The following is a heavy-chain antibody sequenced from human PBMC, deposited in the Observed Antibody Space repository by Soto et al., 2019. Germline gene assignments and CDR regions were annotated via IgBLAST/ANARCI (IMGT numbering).Heavy chain of an antibody. CDR2: IYSGGST. J-gene: IGHJ3*01. D-gene: IGHD3-22*01. V-gene: IGHV3-53*01. Sequence: EVQLVESGGGSIQPGGSLRLSCAASGFTFSSNDLNWVRQAPGKGLEWVSLIYSGGSTYYADSVKGRSTISRDNSKNTSYLQMSSLRAEDTAVYYCATRPLLPGAPWGQGTMVTVSS. CDR3: ATRPLLPGAP. CDR1: GFTFSSND.